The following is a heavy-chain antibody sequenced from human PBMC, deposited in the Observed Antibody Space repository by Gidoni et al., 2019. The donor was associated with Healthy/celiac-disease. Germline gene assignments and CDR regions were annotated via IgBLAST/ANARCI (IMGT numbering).Heavy chain of an antibody. CDR2: IYYSGST. CDR1: GGSISSGGYY. Sequence: QVQLQESGPGLVKPSQTLSLTCTVSGGSISSGGYYWSWIRQHPGKGLEWIGYIYYSGSTYYNPSLKSRVTISVDTSKNQFSLKRSSVTAADTAVYYCARARYSSSFWFDPWGQGTLVTVSS. CDR3: ARARYSSSFWFDP. V-gene: IGHV4-31*03. J-gene: IGHJ5*02. D-gene: IGHD6-6*01.